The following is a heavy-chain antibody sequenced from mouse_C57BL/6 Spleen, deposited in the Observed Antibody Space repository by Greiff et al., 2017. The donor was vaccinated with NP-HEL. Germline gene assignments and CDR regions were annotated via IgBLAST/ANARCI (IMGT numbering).Heavy chain of an antibody. V-gene: IGHV1-69*01. J-gene: IGHJ2*01. CDR1: GYTFTSYW. Sequence: QVQLQQPGAELVMPGASVKLSCKASGYTFTSYWMHWVKQRPGQGLEWIGEIDPSDSYTNSNQKFKGKSTLTLDKTSSTAYMQLVSLTSEDSAVYYCATIYYDLDYWGQGTTLTVSS. D-gene: IGHD2-4*01. CDR3: ATIYYDLDY. CDR2: IDPSDSYT.